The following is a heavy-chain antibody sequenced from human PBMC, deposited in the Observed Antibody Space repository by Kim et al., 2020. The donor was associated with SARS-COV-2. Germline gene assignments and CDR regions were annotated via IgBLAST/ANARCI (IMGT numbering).Heavy chain of an antibody. V-gene: IGHV3-7*01. CDR2: IKQDGSEK. CDR3: ARVKLSTGDDFWSGYMQYFYYYYGLDV. Sequence: GGSLRLSCAASGFTFSSYWMSWVRQAPGKGLEWVANIKQDGSEKYYVDSVKGRFTISRDNAKNSLYLQMNSLRAEGTAVYYCARVKLSTGDDFWSGYMQYFYYYYGLDVLGQGTTVTVSS. CDR1: GFTFSSYW. D-gene: IGHD3-3*01. J-gene: IGHJ6*02.